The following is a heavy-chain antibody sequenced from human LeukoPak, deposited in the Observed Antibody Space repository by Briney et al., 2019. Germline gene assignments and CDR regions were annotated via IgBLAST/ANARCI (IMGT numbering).Heavy chain of an antibody. CDR2: ISGSGGST. CDR3: ARVVVAAHENWFDP. CDR1: GFTFSSYA. Sequence: PGGSLRLSCAASGFTFSSYAMSWVRQAPGKGLEWVSAISGSGGSTYYADSVKGRFTISRDNSKNTLYLQMNSLRAKDTAVYYCARVVVAAHENWFDPWGQGTLVTVSS. D-gene: IGHD2-15*01. V-gene: IGHV3-23*01. J-gene: IGHJ5*02.